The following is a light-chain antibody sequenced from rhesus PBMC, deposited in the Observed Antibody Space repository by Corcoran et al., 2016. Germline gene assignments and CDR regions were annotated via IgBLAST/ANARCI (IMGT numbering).Light chain of an antibody. V-gene: IGKV3-35*01. Sequence: EIVLTQSPATLSLSPGERATLSCRASQSVSSSLAWYQQNPGQVPRLLIYDASSRATGLPDRFSGSGSETDFTLTISSLEPEDVGVYYCQQFSNWLTVGEGTKVELK. J-gene: IGKJ4*01. CDR2: DAS. CDR1: QSVSSS. CDR3: QQFSNWLT.